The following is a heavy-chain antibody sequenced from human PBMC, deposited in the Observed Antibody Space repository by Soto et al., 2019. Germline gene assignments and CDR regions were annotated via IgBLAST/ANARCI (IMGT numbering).Heavy chain of an antibody. CDR1: GGSISSYY. CDR3: ARDLWGYCGTDCYPLDV. Sequence: TLSLTCTVSGGSISSYYWSWIRQPPGKGLEWIGYMYNTGSTVYNPSLKSRVTISVDTSKNQFYLKVNSVTAADTAVYYCARDLWGYCGTDCYPLDVWGQGTTVTVSS. V-gene: IGHV4-59*01. CDR2: MYNTGST. J-gene: IGHJ6*02. D-gene: IGHD2-21*02.